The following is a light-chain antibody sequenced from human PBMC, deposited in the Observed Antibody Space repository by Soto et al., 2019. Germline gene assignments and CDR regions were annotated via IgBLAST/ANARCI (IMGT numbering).Light chain of an antibody. V-gene: IGKV1-12*01. CDR3: HQTNSFPFT. CDR1: QGISSW. Sequence: DIPMTQSPSSVSASVRDRVTITCRASQGISSWLAWYQQKPGKAPNLLIYGASSLQSGVPSRFSGSGSGTDFTLTICSLLPEDFATYYCHQTNSFPFTFGQGTRLDIK. CDR2: GAS. J-gene: IGKJ2*01.